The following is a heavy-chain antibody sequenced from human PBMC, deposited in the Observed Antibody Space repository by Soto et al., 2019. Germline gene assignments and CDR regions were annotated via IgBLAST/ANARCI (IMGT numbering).Heavy chain of an antibody. CDR3: ASGGRVGYCSSTSCYAALASDY. Sequence: EVQLVESGGGLVQPGGSLRLSCAASGFTVSSNYMSWVRQAPGKGLEGVSVIYSGGSTYYADSVKGRFTISRDNSKNTLYLQMNSLRAEDTAVYYCASGGRVGYCSSTSCYAALASDYWGQGTLVTVSS. V-gene: IGHV3-66*01. J-gene: IGHJ4*02. CDR2: IYSGGST. D-gene: IGHD2-2*01. CDR1: GFTVSSNY.